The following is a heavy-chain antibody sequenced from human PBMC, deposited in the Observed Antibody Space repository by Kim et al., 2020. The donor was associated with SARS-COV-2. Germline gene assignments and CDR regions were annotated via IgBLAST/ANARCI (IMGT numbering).Heavy chain of an antibody. CDR1: GGSFSGYY. CDR3: ARVTYYDYVWGSYLSTGYLDL. J-gene: IGHJ2*01. V-gene: IGHV4-34*01. CDR2: INHSGST. Sequence: SETLSLTCAVYGGSFSGYYWSWIRQPPGKGLEWIGEINHSGSTNYNPSLKSGVTISVDTSKNQFSLKLSSVTAADTAVYYCARVTYYDYVWGSYLSTGYLDLWGRGTLVTVSS. D-gene: IGHD3-16*02.